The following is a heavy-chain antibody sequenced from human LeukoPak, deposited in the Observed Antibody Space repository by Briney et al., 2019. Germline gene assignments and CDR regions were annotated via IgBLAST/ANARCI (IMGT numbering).Heavy chain of an antibody. D-gene: IGHD6-13*01. CDR1: GGSISSYY. J-gene: IGHJ3*02. CDR2: IYYSGST. V-gene: IGHV4-59*01. Sequence: SETLSLTCTVSGGSISSYYWSWLRQPPGKGLEWIGYIYYSGSTNYNPSLKSRVTISVDTSKNQFSLKLSSVTAADTAVYYCARVVPNRGSSSANDGAFDIWGQGTMVTVSS. CDR3: ARVVPNRGSSSANDGAFDI.